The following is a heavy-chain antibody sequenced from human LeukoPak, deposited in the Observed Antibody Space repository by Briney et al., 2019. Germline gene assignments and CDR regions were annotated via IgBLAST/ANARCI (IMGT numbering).Heavy chain of an antibody. CDR3: AREAYSSSSDNY. CDR1: GYTFTGYY. J-gene: IGHJ4*02. Sequence: ASVKVSCKASGYTFTGYYMHWVRQAPGQGLEWMGWINPNSGGTNYAQKFQGRVTMTRDTSTSTVYMELSSLRSEDTAVYYCAREAYSSSSDNYWGQGTLVTVSS. CDR2: INPNSGGT. D-gene: IGHD6-6*01. V-gene: IGHV1-2*02.